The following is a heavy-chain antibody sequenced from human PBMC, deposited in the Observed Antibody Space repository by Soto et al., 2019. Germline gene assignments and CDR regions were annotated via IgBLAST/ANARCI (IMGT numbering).Heavy chain of an antibody. CDR1: GFTFSSYA. V-gene: IGHV3-23*01. CDR3: AKGHYGDYSYYMEV. Sequence: GGSLRLSCAASGFTFSSYAMSWVRQAPGKGLEWVSAISGSGGSTYYADSVKGRFTISRDNSKNTLYLQMNSLRAEDTAVYYCAKGHYGDYSYYMEVWCKGTTVTVSS. D-gene: IGHD4-17*01. J-gene: IGHJ6*03. CDR2: ISGSGGST.